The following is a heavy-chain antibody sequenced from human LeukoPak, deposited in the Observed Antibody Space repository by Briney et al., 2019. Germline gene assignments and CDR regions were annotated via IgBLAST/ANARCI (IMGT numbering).Heavy chain of an antibody. V-gene: IGHV4-59*01. J-gene: IGHJ4*02. CDR2: IYYSGST. CDR1: GGSINNYW. CDR3: ARDRITIFGVVIVLFDY. Sequence: SQTLSLTCTVSGGSINNYWWNWIRQPPGKGLEWIGYIYYSGSTSYNPSLKSRLTISVDTSLNQFSLKLNSVTAADTAVYYCARDRITIFGVVIVLFDYWGQGTLVTVSS. D-gene: IGHD3-3*01.